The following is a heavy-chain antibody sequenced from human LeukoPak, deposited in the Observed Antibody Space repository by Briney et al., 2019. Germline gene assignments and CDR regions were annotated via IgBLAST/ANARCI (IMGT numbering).Heavy chain of an antibody. Sequence: SGTLSLTCAVSGGSISRSNWWGWVRQPPGRGLECIGEIHHSGTTNYNSSLKSRVTISVDTSKSQFSLKLSSVTAADTAVYYCARSQRGYNWNWAFDYWGQGTLVTVSS. D-gene: IGHD1-7*01. CDR2: IHHSGTT. CDR1: GGSISRSNW. V-gene: IGHV4-4*02. J-gene: IGHJ4*02. CDR3: ARSQRGYNWNWAFDY.